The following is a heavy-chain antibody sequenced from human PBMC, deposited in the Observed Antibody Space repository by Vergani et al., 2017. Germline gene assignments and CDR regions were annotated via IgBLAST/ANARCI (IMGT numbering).Heavy chain of an antibody. CDR2: SSGSGGST. J-gene: IGHJ4*02. D-gene: IGHD1-26*01. Sequence: EVQLLESGGGLVQPGGSLRLSCAASGFTFSSYAMSWVRQAPGKGLEWVSASSGSGGSTYYADSVKGRFTISRDNSKNTLYLQMNSLRAEDTAVYYCAKDGGPIVGATTSFDYWGQGTLVTVSS. V-gene: IGHV3-23*01. CDR1: GFTFSSYA. CDR3: AKDGGPIVGATTSFDY.